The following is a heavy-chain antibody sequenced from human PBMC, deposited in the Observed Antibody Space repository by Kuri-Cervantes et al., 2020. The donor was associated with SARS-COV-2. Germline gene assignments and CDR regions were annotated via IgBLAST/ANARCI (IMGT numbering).Heavy chain of an antibody. Sequence: ESLKISCTVSGDFISNYFWTWIRQPPGKGLEWIGSIYHSGSTYYNPSLKSRVTISVDTSKNQFSLKLSSVTAADTAVYYCARHMAGTFDYWGQGTLVTVSS. J-gene: IGHJ4*02. CDR2: IYHSGST. CDR1: GDFISNYF. D-gene: IGHD2-21*01. V-gene: IGHV4-38-2*02. CDR3: ARHMAGTFDY.